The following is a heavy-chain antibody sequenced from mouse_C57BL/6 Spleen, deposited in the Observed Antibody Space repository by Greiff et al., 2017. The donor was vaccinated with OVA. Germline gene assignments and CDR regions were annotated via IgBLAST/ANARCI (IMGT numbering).Heavy chain of an antibody. Sequence: VHLVESGAELVKPGASVKISCKASGYAFSSYWMNWVKQRPGKGLEWIGQIYPGDGDTNYNGKFKGKATLTADKSSSTAYMQLSSLTSEDSAVYFCARGTAQATVDYWGQGTSVTVSS. CDR1: GYAFSSYW. D-gene: IGHD3-2*02. CDR3: ARGTAQATVDY. J-gene: IGHJ4*01. CDR2: IYPGDGDT. V-gene: IGHV1-80*01.